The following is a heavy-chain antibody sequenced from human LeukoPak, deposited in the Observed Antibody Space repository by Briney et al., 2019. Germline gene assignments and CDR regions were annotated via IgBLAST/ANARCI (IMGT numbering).Heavy chain of an antibody. D-gene: IGHD1-26*01. Sequence: ASVKVSCKASGYTFTDYYMHWVRQAPGQGLEWMGWINPKSGGTNYAQKVQGRVTVTRDTSISTAYMELSRLRSDDTAVYYCASPSESVGPLDYWGQGTLVTVSS. CDR3: ASPSESVGPLDY. J-gene: IGHJ4*02. V-gene: IGHV1-2*02. CDR2: INPKSGGT. CDR1: GYTFTDYY.